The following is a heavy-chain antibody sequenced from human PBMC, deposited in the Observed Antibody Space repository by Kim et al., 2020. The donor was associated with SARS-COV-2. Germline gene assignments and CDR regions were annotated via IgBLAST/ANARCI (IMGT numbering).Heavy chain of an antibody. Sequence: GESLKISCKGSGYSFTSYWISWVRQMPGKGLEWMGRIDPSDSYTNYSPSFQGHVTISADKSISTAYLQWSSLKASDTAMYYCYVAHYYGSGKDSWFDPWGQGTLVTVSS. V-gene: IGHV5-10-1*01. J-gene: IGHJ5*02. CDR3: YVAHYYGSGKDSWFDP. CDR2: IDPSDSYT. CDR1: GYSFTSYW. D-gene: IGHD3-10*01.